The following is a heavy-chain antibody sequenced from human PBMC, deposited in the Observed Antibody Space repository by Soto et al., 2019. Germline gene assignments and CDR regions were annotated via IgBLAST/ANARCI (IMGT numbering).Heavy chain of an antibody. CDR3: ARPRGPRGYDLIDY. Sequence: EVQVVESGGGLVKPGGSLRLACAASGFPFNDYSWNWVCQAPGKGLEWVASINPSSDSVYYADSVKGRFTISRDKAKNTLYLQMNSLRAEDTAVYYCARPRGPRGYDLIDYWGQGTLVTVSS. J-gene: IGHJ4*02. D-gene: IGHD5-12*01. CDR2: INPSSDSV. V-gene: IGHV3-21*02. CDR1: GFPFNDYS.